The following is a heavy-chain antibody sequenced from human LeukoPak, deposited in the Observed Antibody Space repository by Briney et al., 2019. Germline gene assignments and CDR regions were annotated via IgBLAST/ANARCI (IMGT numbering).Heavy chain of an antibody. CDR1: GGSLSSGGYY. V-gene: IGHV4-31*03. J-gene: IGHJ5*02. D-gene: IGHD3-10*01. CDR2: IYYSGST. Sequence: SETLSLTCTVSGGSLSSGGYYWSWLRQHPGTGLEWIGYIYYSGSTYYNPSLKSRVTISVDTSKNQFSLKLSSVTAADTAVYYCARSYGSGSYYNPNWFDPWGQGTLVTVSS. CDR3: ARSYGSGSYYNPNWFDP.